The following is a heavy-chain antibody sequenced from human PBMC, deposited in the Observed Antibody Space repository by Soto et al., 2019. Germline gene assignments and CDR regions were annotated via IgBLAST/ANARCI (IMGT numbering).Heavy chain of an antibody. CDR3: ATPGGRDFNAFDV. J-gene: IGHJ3*01. CDR1: GYTFPRNW. Sequence: HGESLKISCKGSGYTFPRNWIGWFRHMPGKGLEWMGIIFPIDSDTRYSPSSQGQVTISADNSISTAYLQWSSLKASDTAIYYCATPGGRDFNAFDVWGQGTMVTVSS. V-gene: IGHV5-51*01. D-gene: IGHD2-21*02. CDR2: IFPIDSDT.